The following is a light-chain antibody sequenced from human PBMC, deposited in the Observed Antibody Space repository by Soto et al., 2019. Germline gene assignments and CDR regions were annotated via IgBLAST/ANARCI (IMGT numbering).Light chain of an antibody. J-gene: IGKJ1*01. CDR1: QSVRGN. CDR3: QHYDDWPRT. CDR2: GAS. V-gene: IGKV3-15*01. Sequence: EIVMTQSPATLSVSPGERATLSCRASQSVRGNLAWYQQKPGQSPRLLIFGASTRATGVPDRFSGSGSGAEFTLTISSLQSEDFAVYYCQHYDDWPRTFXLGTKVDIK.